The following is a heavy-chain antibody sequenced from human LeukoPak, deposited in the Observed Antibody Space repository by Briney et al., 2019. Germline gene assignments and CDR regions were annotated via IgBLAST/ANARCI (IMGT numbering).Heavy chain of an antibody. CDR1: GYTFTGYY. V-gene: IGHV1-2*02. CDR3: ARVDYDILTGYDN. D-gene: IGHD3-9*01. J-gene: IGHJ4*02. CDR2: INPNSGGT. Sequence: ASVKVSCKASGYTFTGYYMHWVRQAPGQGLEWMGWINPNSGGTNYAQKFQGRVTMTRDTSISTAYMELSRLRSDDTAVYYCARVDYDILTGYDNWGQGTLVTVSS.